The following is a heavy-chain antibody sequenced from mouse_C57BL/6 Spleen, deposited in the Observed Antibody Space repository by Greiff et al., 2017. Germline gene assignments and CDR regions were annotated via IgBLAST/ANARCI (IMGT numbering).Heavy chain of an antibody. D-gene: IGHD2-13*01. CDR2: IHPNSGST. J-gene: IGHJ4*01. V-gene: IGHV1-64*01. CDR3: ASSDGDYEDYYDMDY. CDR1: GYTFTSYW. Sequence: QVQLQQPGAELVKPGASVKLSCKASGYTFTSYWMHWVKQRPGQGLEWIGSIHPNSGSTNYNEKFKSKATLTVDKSSSTAYMQLSSLTSEDSAVYCCASSDGDYEDYYDMDYWGQGTTVTVAS.